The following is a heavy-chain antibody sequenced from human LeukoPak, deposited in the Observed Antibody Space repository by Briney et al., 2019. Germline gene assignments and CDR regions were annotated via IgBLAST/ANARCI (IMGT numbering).Heavy chain of an antibody. D-gene: IGHD6-19*01. CDR1: GGSFSSYY. V-gene: IGHV4-59*01. Sequence: PSETLSLTCTVSGGSFSSYYWSWIRQPPGKGLEWIGYIYYSGSTNYNPSLKSRVTISVDTSKNQFSLKLSSVTAADTAVYYCARVQYSSGQLVAFDIWGQGTMVTVSS. J-gene: IGHJ3*02. CDR2: IYYSGST. CDR3: ARVQYSSGQLVAFDI.